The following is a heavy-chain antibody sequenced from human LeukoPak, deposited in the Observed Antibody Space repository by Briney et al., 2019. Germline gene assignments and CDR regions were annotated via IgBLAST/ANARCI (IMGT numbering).Heavy chain of an antibody. CDR1: GITFTTID. J-gene: IGHJ3*02. CDR2: ISSSSSYI. V-gene: IGHV3-21*01. CDR3: ARAVYGFDAFDI. D-gene: IGHD4-17*01. Sequence: PGGSLKLSCAVSGITFTTIDVNWVRQAPGKGLEWVSSISSSSSYIYYADSVKGRFTISRDNAKNSLYLQMNSLRAEDTAVYYCARAVYGFDAFDIWGQGTMVTVSS.